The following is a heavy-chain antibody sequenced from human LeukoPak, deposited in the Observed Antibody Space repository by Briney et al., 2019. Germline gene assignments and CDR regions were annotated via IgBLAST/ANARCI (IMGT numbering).Heavy chain of an antibody. CDR2: IYTSGST. Sequence: SETLSLICTVSGGSISSGSYYWSWIRQPAGKGLEWIGRIYTSGSTNYNPSLKSRVTISVDTSKNQFSLKLSSVTAADTAVYYCARSTYFDLWGRGTLVTVSS. CDR3: ARSTYFDL. D-gene: IGHD2-2*01. CDR1: GGSISSGSYY. V-gene: IGHV4-61*02. J-gene: IGHJ2*01.